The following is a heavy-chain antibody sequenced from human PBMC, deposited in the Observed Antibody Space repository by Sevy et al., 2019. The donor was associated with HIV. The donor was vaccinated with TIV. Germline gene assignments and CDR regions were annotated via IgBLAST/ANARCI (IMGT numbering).Heavy chain of an antibody. CDR2: ISSSSSYI. CDR3: ARDYYDSSGYQPNDAFDI. J-gene: IGHJ3*02. CDR1: GFTFSSYS. D-gene: IGHD3-22*01. Sequence: GGSLRLSCAASGFTFSSYSMNWVRQAPGKGLEWVSSISSSSSYIYYADSVKGRFTISRDNDKNSLYLQMNSLRAEDTAVYYYARDYYDSSGYQPNDAFDIWGQGTMVTVSS. V-gene: IGHV3-21*01.